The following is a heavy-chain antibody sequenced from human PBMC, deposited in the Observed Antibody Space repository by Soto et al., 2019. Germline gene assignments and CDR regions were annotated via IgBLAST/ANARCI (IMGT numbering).Heavy chain of an antibody. D-gene: IGHD1-20*01. CDR1: GGSISSSSYY. CDR2: IYYGGTT. V-gene: IGHV4-39*01. Sequence: QLQLQESGPGLVKPSETLSLTCPVSGGSISSSSYYWGCIRQPPGKGLEWIGSIYYGGTTYYNPSLKCQVTIYADMTMTQFTLKLRSVTAADTAVYYCALGRGYKWNDYNFDYWGQGALVTVSS. CDR3: ALGRGYKWNDYNFDY. J-gene: IGHJ4*02.